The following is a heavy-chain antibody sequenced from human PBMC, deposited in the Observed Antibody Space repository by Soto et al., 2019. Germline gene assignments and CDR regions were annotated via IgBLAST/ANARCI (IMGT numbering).Heavy chain of an antibody. D-gene: IGHD3-22*01. J-gene: IGHJ4*02. CDR1: GYTFTSYY. CDR3: ARSTLEYYYDSSVGY. V-gene: IGHV1-46*01. Sequence: GASVKVSCKASGYTFTSYYMHWVRQAPGQGLEWMGIINPSGGSTSYYNPSLKSRITISVDTSKNQFSLKLSSVTAADTAVYYCARSTLEYYYDSSVGYWGQGTLVTVSS. CDR2: INPSGGST.